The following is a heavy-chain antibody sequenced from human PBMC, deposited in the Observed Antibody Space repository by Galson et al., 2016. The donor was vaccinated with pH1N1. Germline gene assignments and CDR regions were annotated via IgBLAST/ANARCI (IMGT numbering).Heavy chain of an antibody. J-gene: IGHJ1*01. V-gene: IGHV4-39*07. Sequence: ETLSLTCTVSGGSISSSSYYWGWIRQPPGKGLEWIGSIYYSGSTNYNPSVKSRVTISVDTSKNQFSLKLSSVTAADTAVYYCASLLWFGELGGYFQHWGQGTLVTVSS. D-gene: IGHD3-10*01. CDR2: IYYSGST. CDR1: GGSISSSSYY. CDR3: ASLLWFGELGGYFQH.